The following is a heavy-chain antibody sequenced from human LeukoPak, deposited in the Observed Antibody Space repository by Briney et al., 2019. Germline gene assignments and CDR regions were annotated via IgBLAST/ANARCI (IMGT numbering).Heavy chain of an antibody. V-gene: IGHV3-11*04. D-gene: IGHD3-3*01. CDR1: GFTFSDYY. CDR2: ISSSGSTI. J-gene: IGHJ3*02. Sequence: GGSLRLSCAASGFTFSDYYMSWIRQAPGKGLEWVSYISSSGSTIYYADSVEGRFTISRDNSKNTLYLQMDSLRAEDTAVYYCARVRDKSGYYSRNKNAFDIWGQGTMVTVSS. CDR3: ARVRDKSGYYSRNKNAFDI.